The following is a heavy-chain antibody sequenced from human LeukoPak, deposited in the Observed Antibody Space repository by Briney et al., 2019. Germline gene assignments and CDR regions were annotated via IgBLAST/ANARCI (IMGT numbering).Heavy chain of an antibody. D-gene: IGHD2-21*01. CDR2: IYYNEDT. CDR1: GVSIYSSTYY. J-gene: IGHJ3*01. CDR3: ARQLAVGNDGFDV. V-gene: IGHV4-39*01. Sequence: PSETLSLTCTVSGVSIYSSTYYWAWIGHPPGKGLEFIGSIYYNEDTFQNPSLKSRLTISVDTSANQFSLRLSSVTAADTAVYYCARQLAVGNDGFDVWGQGTMVTVFS.